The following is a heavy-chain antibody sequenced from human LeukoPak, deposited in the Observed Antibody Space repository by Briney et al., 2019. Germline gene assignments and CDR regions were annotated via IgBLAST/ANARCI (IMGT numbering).Heavy chain of an antibody. CDR3: AKGGASVTRYVDY. V-gene: IGHV3-30*18. CDR1: GFTFSSYS. CDR2: MSNSGENT. Sequence: PGGSLRLSCAASGFTFSSYSMQWVRQTPGKGLEWVGIMSNSGENTFYGEAVKGRLTISRDNSQNTLYLQINSLRPEDTAVYYCAKGGASVTRYVDYWGQGTLVTVSS. D-gene: IGHD4-17*01. J-gene: IGHJ4*02.